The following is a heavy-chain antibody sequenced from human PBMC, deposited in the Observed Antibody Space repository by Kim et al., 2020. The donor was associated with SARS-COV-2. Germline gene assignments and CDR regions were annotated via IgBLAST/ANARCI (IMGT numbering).Heavy chain of an antibody. CDR3: AKDILLSVPAAIKTGGMDV. D-gene: IGHD2-2*01. J-gene: IGHJ6*02. Sequence: GRFTISRDNAKNALYLQMNSLRAEDTALYYCAKDILLSVPAAIKTGGMDVWGQGTTVTVSS. V-gene: IGHV3-9*01.